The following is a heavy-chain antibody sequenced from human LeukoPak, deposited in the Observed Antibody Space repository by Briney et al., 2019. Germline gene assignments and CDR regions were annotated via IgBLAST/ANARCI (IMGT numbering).Heavy chain of an antibody. Sequence: GGSLRLSCAASGFTFSSYAMHWVRQAPGKGLEWVAVISYDGSNKYYADSVKGRFTISRDNSKNTLYLQMNSLRAEDTAVYYRARGSRDSSSSDAFDIWGQGTMVTVSS. D-gene: IGHD6-6*01. CDR3: ARGSRDSSSSDAFDI. CDR1: GFTFSSYA. V-gene: IGHV3-30-3*01. CDR2: ISYDGSNK. J-gene: IGHJ3*02.